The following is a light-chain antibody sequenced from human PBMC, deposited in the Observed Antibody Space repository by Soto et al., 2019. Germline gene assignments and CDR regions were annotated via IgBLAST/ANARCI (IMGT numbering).Light chain of an antibody. CDR3: QKCDNRPPWT. CDR2: NTS. CDR1: QSVSSN. Sequence: EIVMTQSPATLSVSPGERATLSCRASQSVSSNLAWYQQKPGQTPRLLIYNTSTRATGIPARFSGSGSGTEVTLTISSLQSEDFADYYCQKCDNRPPWTFGQGTKVEIK. V-gene: IGKV3-15*01. J-gene: IGKJ1*01.